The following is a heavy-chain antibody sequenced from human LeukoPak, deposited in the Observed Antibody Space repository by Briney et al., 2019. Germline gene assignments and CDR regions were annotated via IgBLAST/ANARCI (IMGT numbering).Heavy chain of an antibody. CDR1: GFTFSSYG. Sequence: GGSLRLSCAASGFTFSSYGMHWVRQAPGKGLEWVAFIRYDGSNKYYADSVKGRFTISRDNSKNTLYLQMNSLRAEDTAVYYCAKEGIQLWLHAFDIWGQGTMVTASS. CDR3: AKEGIQLWLHAFDI. J-gene: IGHJ3*02. CDR2: IRYDGSNK. V-gene: IGHV3-30*02. D-gene: IGHD5-18*01.